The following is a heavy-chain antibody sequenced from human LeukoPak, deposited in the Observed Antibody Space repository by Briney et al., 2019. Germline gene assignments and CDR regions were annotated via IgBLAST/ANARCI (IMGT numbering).Heavy chain of an antibody. V-gene: IGHV3-30*19. J-gene: IGHJ4*02. CDR1: GFTFSSYG. D-gene: IGHD4-17*01. CDR2: ISYDGSNK. Sequence: GGSLRLSCAASGFTFSSYGMHWVRQAPGKGLEWVAVISYDGSNKYYADSVKGRFTISRDNSKNTLYLQMNSLGAEDTAVYYCARQNLPDYGDYDGPFDYWGQGTLVTVSS. CDR3: ARQNLPDYGDYDGPFDY.